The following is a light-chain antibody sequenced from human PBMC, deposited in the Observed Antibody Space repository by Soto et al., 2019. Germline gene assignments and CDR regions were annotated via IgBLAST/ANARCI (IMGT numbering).Light chain of an antibody. Sequence: DIQMTQSPSSLSASVGDRVTITCRASQRVNNYLNWYQQKPGKAPNLLIYAASSLQSGVPSRFSGRGSGTDFTLTISSLQPEYFATYYCQQTYDTPTTFGQGTNLEIK. V-gene: IGKV1-39*01. J-gene: IGKJ2*01. CDR1: QRVNNY. CDR2: AAS. CDR3: QQTYDTPTT.